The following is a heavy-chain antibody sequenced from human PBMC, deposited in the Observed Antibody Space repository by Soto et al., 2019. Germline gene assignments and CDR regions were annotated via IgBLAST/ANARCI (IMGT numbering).Heavy chain of an antibody. D-gene: IGHD3-10*01. Sequence: QVRLQESGPGLVRPSETLALTCTVSVGSIRNYHWSWIRQPPGKALEWIWYVYSSGSTNYNPSLKSRVTISLDTSKNRFSLQLTSVTAADTAIYYCARGLSGLDPWGQGTLVPVSA. J-gene: IGHJ5*02. CDR2: VYSSGST. CDR3: ARGLSGLDP. CDR1: VGSIRNYH. V-gene: IGHV4-59*01.